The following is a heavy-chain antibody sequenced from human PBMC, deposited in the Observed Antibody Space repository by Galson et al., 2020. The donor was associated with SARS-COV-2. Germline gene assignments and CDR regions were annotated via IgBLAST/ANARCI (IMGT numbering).Heavy chain of an antibody. CDR2: IGTAGDT. J-gene: IGHJ6*02. D-gene: IGHD3-10*01. CDR1: GFTFSSYD. CDR3: ARGGFRGSGIPYYYGMDV. Sequence: GESLKISCAASGFTFSSYDMHWVRQATGKGLEWVSAIGTAGDTYYPGSVKGRFTISRENAKNSLYLQMNSLRAGDTAVYYCARGGFRGSGIPYYYGMDVWGQGTTVTVSS. V-gene: IGHV3-13*01.